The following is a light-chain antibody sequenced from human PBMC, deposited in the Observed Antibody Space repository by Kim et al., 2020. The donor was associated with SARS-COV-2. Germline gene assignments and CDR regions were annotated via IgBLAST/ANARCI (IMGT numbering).Light chain of an antibody. J-gene: IGLJ3*02. CDR1: SLRTYY. Sequence: ALGQTVRITCQGDSLRTYYASWYQQKPGQAPVLVIYGKNNRPSGIPDRFSGSSSGNTASLTITGAQAEDEADYYCNSRDSSGNHWVFGGGTQVTVL. CDR2: GKN. CDR3: NSRDSSGNHWV. V-gene: IGLV3-19*01.